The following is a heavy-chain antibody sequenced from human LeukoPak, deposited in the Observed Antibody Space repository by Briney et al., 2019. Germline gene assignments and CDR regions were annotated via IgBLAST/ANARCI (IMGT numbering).Heavy chain of an antibody. V-gene: IGHV4-31*03. CDR1: GGSISSGGYY. CDR3: ARSSLLWFGDNNWFDP. J-gene: IGHJ5*02. D-gene: IGHD3-10*01. CDR2: IYYSGST. Sequence: SQTLSLTCTVSGGSISSGGYYWSWIRQHPGKGLEWIGYIYYSGSTYYNPSLKGRVTISVDTSKNQFSLKLSSVTAADTAVYYCARSSLLWFGDNNWFDPWGQGTLVTVSS.